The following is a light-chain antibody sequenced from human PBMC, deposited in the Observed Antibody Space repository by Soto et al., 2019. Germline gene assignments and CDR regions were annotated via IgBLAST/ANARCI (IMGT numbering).Light chain of an antibody. CDR1: SSDVGGYNY. CDR3: SSYAGSNNYVA. J-gene: IGLJ2*01. Sequence: QSVLTQPPSASGSPGQSVTISCTGTSSDVGGYNYVSWYQQHPGKAPKLMIYEVSKRPSGVPDRFSGSKSGNTASLTVSGLQAEDEADYYCSSYAGSNNYVAFGGGTQLTVL. CDR2: EVS. V-gene: IGLV2-8*01.